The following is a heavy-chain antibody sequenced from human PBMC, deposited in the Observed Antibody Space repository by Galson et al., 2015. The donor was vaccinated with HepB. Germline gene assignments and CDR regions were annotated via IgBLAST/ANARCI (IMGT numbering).Heavy chain of an antibody. J-gene: IGHJ4*02. V-gene: IGHV3-11*05. CDR3: AKVHRDYEAEEYYFDY. CDR2: ISFTSSYT. CDR1: GFTFSDYY. Sequence: SLRLSCAASGFTFSDYYMSWVRQAPGKGLEWLSYISFTSSYTNYADAVKGRFTISRDNAKNSLYLQMNSLRAEDTALYYCAKVHRDYEAEEYYFDYWGQGTLVTVSS. D-gene: IGHD4-17*01.